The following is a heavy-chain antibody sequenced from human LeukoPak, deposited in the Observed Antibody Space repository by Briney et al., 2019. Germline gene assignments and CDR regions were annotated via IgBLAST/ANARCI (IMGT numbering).Heavy chain of an antibody. V-gene: IGHV4-59*01. CDR2: IYYSGST. D-gene: IGHD3-10*01. CDR3: ARSKFGELSFDY. Sequence: PSETLSLTCTVSGGSISSYYWSWIRQPPGKGLEWIGYIYYSGSTNYNPSLKSRVTISVDTSKNQFSLKLSSATAADTAVYYCARSKFGELSFDYWGQGTLVTVSS. J-gene: IGHJ4*02. CDR1: GGSISSYY.